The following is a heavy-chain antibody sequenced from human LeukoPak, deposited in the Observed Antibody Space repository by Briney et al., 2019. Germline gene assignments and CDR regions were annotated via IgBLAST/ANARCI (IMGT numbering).Heavy chain of an antibody. CDR3: ARGLPYYYDSSGYSFDY. D-gene: IGHD3-22*01. J-gene: IGHJ4*02. V-gene: IGHV4-59*01. CDR2: IYYSGST. CDR1: GGSISSYY. Sequence: SETLSLTCTVSGGSISSYYWSWIRQPPGKGLEWIGYIYYSGSTNYNPSLKSRVTTSVDTSKNQFSLKLSSVTAADTAVYYCARGLPYYYDSSGYSFDYWGQGTLVTVSS.